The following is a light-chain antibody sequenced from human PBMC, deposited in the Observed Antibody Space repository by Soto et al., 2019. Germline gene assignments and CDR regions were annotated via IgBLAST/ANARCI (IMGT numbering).Light chain of an antibody. CDR2: EVS. J-gene: IGLJ1*01. Sequence: ALTQPPSASGSPGQSVTISCTGTSSDVGAYIYVSWYQQHPGKAPKLMIYEVSKRPSGVPDRFSGSKSGNTASLTVSGLQAEDEADYYCSSYAGSNNYVFGTGTKVTVL. V-gene: IGLV2-8*01. CDR3: SSYAGSNNYV. CDR1: SSDVGAYIY.